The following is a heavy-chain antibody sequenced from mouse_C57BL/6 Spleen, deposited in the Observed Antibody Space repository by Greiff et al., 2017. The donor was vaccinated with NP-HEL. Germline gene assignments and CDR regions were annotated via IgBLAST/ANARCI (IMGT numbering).Heavy chain of an antibody. CDR1: GYAFSSYW. V-gene: IGHV1-80*01. CDR2: IYPGDGDT. D-gene: IGHD1-1*01. Sequence: VQLQQSGAELVKPGASVKISCKASGYAFSSYWMNWVKQRPGKGLEWIGQIYPGDGDTNYNGKFKGKATLTADKSSSTAYMQLSSLTSEDSAVYFCAREGITTVVATDYWGQGTTLTVSS. J-gene: IGHJ2*01. CDR3: AREGITTVVATDY.